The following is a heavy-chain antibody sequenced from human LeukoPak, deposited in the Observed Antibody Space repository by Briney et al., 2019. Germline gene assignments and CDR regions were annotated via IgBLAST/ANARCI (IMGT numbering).Heavy chain of an antibody. V-gene: IGHV1-8*01. CDR3: VRGNRDYFGS. CDR2: MNPNSGKT. D-gene: IGHD3-9*01. CDR1: GYTFTSYD. J-gene: IGHJ4*02. Sequence: ASVKDSCKASGYTFTSYDINWVRQATGQGREWMGWMNPNSGKTGYAQKLQGRPRMTRNTSISTAYMELRSRRSEHKAVYYCVRGNRDYFGSRGQGTLVTVSS.